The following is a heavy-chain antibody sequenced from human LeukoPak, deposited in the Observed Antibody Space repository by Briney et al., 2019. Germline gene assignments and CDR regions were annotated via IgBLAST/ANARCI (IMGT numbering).Heavy chain of an antibody. CDR1: GGFVSSGICY. V-gene: IGHV4-61*01. Sequence: TGTLPLTCPGTGGFVSSGICYGRWLRQPPGKGLEWIGYMYYSGSTHYNPSLKRRVTISVDTSEIQFSLKLSSATAADTAVYYCARALPKYYYDSSRAQKVDYSRQGTLVTVTS. D-gene: IGHD3-22*01. CDR3: ARALPKYYYDSSRAQKVDY. J-gene: IGHJ4*02. CDR2: MYYSGST.